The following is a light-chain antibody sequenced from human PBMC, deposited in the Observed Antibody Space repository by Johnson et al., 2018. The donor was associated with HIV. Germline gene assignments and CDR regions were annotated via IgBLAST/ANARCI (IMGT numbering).Light chain of an antibody. Sequence: QSVLTQPPSVSAAPGQKVTISCSGSSSNIVNNYVSWYQQLPGTAPKLLIYDNNKRPSGIPDRFSGSKSGTSATLGITGLQTGDEADYYCGTWDSSLSGGVFGTGTKVTV. CDR3: GTWDSSLSGGV. CDR2: DNN. V-gene: IGLV1-51*01. J-gene: IGLJ1*01. CDR1: SSNIVNNY.